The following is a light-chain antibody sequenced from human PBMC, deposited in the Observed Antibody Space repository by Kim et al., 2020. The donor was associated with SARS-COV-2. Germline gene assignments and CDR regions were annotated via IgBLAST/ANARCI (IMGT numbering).Light chain of an antibody. CDR1: VGGDNY. CDR2: DVT. Sequence: QSALTQPASVSGSPGQSFTISCVGGDNYVSWYQQHPGKAPKVILYDVTERPSGVSNRFSGSKSGNTASLTISGLQAEDGADYFCATFTHSDTLYVFGAGTKVTVL. J-gene: IGLJ1*01. CDR3: ATFTHSDTLYV. V-gene: IGLV2-14*03.